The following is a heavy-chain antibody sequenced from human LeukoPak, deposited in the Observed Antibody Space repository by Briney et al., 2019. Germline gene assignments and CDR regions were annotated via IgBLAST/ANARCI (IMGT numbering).Heavy chain of an antibody. CDR1: GFTFSGFW. Sequence: GGSLRLSCAVSGFTFSGFWMSWSRQAPGKGLEWVASINSDGSEGYYADVVKGRLTISRDNAKNSLYLQINSLKAEDTAVYYCARSSYSSSSSVWGQGTMVTVSS. CDR3: ARSSYSSSSSV. J-gene: IGHJ3*01. V-gene: IGHV3-7*03. CDR2: INSDGSEG. D-gene: IGHD6-6*01.